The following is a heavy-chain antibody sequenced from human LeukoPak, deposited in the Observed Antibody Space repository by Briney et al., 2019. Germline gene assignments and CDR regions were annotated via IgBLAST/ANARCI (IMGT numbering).Heavy chain of an antibody. D-gene: IGHD5-12*01. CDR1: GFTFSSYG. CDR3: ARAWWLRGPFDY. Sequence: GGSLRLSCAASGFTFSSYGLHWVRQAPGKGLEWVSVIYSGGSTYYADSVKGRFTISRDNSKNTLYLQMNSLRAEDTAVYYCARAWWLRGPFDYWGQGTLVTVSS. CDR2: IYSGGST. V-gene: IGHV3-66*01. J-gene: IGHJ4*02.